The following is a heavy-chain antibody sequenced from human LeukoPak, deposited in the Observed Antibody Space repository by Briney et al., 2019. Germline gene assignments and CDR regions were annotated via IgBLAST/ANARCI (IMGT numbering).Heavy chain of an antibody. CDR3: ARPNYYDSSGFYYYFYGMDV. CDR2: ISYDGSNK. D-gene: IGHD3-22*01. CDR1: GFTFSSYA. J-gene: IGHJ6*02. Sequence: GRSLGLSCAASGFTFSSYAMHWVRQAPGKGLEWVAVISYDGSNKYYADSVKGRFTCSRDNSKNTLYLQMSSLRADDTAVYYCARPNYYDSSGFYYYFYGMDVWGQGTTVTVSS. V-gene: IGHV3-30-3*01.